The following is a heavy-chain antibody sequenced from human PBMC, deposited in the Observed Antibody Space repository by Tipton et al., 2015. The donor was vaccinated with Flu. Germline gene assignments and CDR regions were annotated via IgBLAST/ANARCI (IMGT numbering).Heavy chain of an antibody. CDR1: GYTFTSYG. CDR3: AREKGQVVGDDFDAFDI. D-gene: IGHD4-17*01. V-gene: IGHV1-18*04. CDR2: ISAYNGNT. J-gene: IGHJ3*02. Sequence: QSGAEVKKPGASVKVSCKASGYTFTSYGISWVRQAPGQGLEWMGWISAYNGNTNYAQKLQGRVTMTTDTSTSTAYMELRSLRSDDTAVYYCAREKGQVVGDDFDAFDIWGQGTMVTVSS.